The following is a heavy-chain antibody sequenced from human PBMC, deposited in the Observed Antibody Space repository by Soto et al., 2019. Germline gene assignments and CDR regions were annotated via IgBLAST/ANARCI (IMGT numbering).Heavy chain of an antibody. CDR2: ISGSGGST. D-gene: IGHD3-10*01. CDR3: AKAVWFWELLYLSRWFDL. CDR1: GFTFSSYA. V-gene: IGHV3-23*01. Sequence: GGSLRLSCAASGFTFSSYAMSWVRQAPGKGLEWVSAISGSGGSTYYADSVKGRFTISRDNSKNTLYLQMNSLRAEDTAVYYCAKAVWFWELLYLSRWFDLWGQGTLVTVSS. J-gene: IGHJ5*02.